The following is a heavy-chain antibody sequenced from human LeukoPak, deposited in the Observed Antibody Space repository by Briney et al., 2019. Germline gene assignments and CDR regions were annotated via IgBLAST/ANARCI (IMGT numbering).Heavy chain of an antibody. Sequence: PSETLSLTCTVSGGLITEYHWTWIRQSPGKGLEWIGYIYYSGSTYYNPSLKSRVTISVDTSKNQFSLKLSSVTAADTAVYYCARAIAARPRELDYWGQGTLVTVSS. V-gene: IGHV4-59*06. CDR3: ARAIAARPRELDY. D-gene: IGHD6-6*01. CDR1: GGLITEYH. CDR2: IYYSGST. J-gene: IGHJ4*02.